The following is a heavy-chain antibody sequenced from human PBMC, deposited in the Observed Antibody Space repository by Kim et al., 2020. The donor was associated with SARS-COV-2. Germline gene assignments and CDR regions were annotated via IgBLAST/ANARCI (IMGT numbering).Heavy chain of an antibody. D-gene: IGHD3-22*01. CDR2: INAANDNT. CDR3: VPGSGYYWTH. J-gene: IGHJ4*02. V-gene: IGHV1-3*01. CDR1: GYTFTNYA. Sequence: ASVKVSCKASGYTFTNYAIHWVRQAPGERLEWMGWINAANDNTKYSEKLQGRLAITADTSTSTAYMELSSLRSEDTAVYYCVPGSGYYWTHWGQGTLVTVSS.